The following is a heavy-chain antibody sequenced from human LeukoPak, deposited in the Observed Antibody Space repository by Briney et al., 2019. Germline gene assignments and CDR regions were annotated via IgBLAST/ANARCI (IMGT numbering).Heavy chain of an antibody. V-gene: IGHV1-69*05. CDR2: IIPIFGTA. J-gene: IGHJ3*02. D-gene: IGHD2-2*01. Sequence: GASVKDSCKASGGTFSSYAISWVRQAPGQGLEWMGRIIPIFGTANYAQKFQGRVTITTDESTSTAYMELSSLRSEDTAVYYCARDLTADIVVVPAAMTGVNAFDIWGQGTMVTVSS. CDR1: GGTFSSYA. CDR3: ARDLTADIVVVPAAMTGVNAFDI.